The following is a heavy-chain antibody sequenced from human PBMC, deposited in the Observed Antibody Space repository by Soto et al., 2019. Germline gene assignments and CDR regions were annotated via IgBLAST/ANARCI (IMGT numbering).Heavy chain of an antibody. J-gene: IGHJ6*02. V-gene: IGHV1-18*01. D-gene: IGHD3-16*01. CDR2: INAYNGNT. CDR3: AMVDVYVTPSPQDV. CDR1: GYSFTRYG. Sequence: QVQLVQSGAEVKNPGASVKVSCKASGYSFTRYGIGWARQAPGQGLEWMGWINAYNGNTNYAQNPQGRLTLPTDTSTTTAYMELRSLRSNDTAIYYCAMVDVYVTPSPQDVWGQGTTVTVSS.